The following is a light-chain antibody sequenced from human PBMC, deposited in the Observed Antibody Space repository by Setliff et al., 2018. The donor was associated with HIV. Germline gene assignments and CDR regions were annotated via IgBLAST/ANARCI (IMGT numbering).Light chain of an antibody. V-gene: IGLV1-51*01. CDR2: DNN. CDR3: GTWDSSLGLVI. CDR1: SSNIGSNT. J-gene: IGLJ2*01. Sequence: VLTQPPSASGTPGQRVTISCSGSSSNIGSNTVTWYQQVPGTAPKLLIYDNNKRPSGIPDRISGSKSGTSATLGITGLQTGDEADYYCGTWDSSLGLVIFGEGTQLTVL.